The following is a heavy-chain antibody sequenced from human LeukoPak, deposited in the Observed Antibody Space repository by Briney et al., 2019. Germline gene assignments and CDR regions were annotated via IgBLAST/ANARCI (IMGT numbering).Heavy chain of an antibody. CDR3: ARHRGSGYPYFDY. D-gene: IGHD3-22*01. CDR2: IYYTGST. J-gene: IGHJ4*02. V-gene: IGHV4-59*01. CDR1: GGSINNYY. Sequence: SETLSLTCTVSGGSINNYYWSWIRQPPGKGLEWIGYIYYTGSTNYNPSLKSRVTISVDTSKSHFSLEMSTLTAADTAVYYCARHRGSGYPYFDYWGQGTLVTVSS.